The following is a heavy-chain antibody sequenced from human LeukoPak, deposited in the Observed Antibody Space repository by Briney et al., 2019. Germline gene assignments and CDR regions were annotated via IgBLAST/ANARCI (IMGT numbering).Heavy chain of an antibody. Sequence: PSETLSLTCTVSGGSISSYYWSWLRQPPGKGLEWIGYIYYSGSTNYNPSLKSRVTISVDTSKNQFSLKLSSVTAADTAVYYCARGIAAAGDNWFDPWGQGTLVTVSS. CDR3: ARGIAAAGDNWFDP. CDR2: IYYSGST. D-gene: IGHD6-13*01. V-gene: IGHV4-59*01. CDR1: GGSISSYY. J-gene: IGHJ5*02.